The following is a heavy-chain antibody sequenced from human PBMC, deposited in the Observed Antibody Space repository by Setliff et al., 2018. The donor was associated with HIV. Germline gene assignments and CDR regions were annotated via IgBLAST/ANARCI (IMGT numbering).Heavy chain of an antibody. CDR1: GGSISSGSYY. J-gene: IGHJ5*01. CDR3: ARRTYGSGRFDS. D-gene: IGHD6-19*01. V-gene: IGHV4-61*09. CDR2: IHTTGTT. Sequence: PSETLSLTCTVSGGSISSGSYYWSWIRQPAGEGLEWIGQIHTTGTTNCNPSLKSRVTISVDTSKNQFSLQLSPVTAADTAVYYCARRTYGSGRFDSWGQGTLVTVSS.